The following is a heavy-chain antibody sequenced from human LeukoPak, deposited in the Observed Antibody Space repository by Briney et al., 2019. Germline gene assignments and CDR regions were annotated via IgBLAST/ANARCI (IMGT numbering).Heavy chain of an antibody. CDR2: IYSSGNT. CDR3: AREGPYSGRWYYFDY. Sequence: PSETLSLTSTVSVGSMRSYFWSWIRQPAGKGLEWIGRIYSSGNTNYNPSLKSRVTMSVDTSKNQFSLKLTSVTAADTACYYCAREGPYSGRWYYFDYWGQGILVTVSS. D-gene: IGHD6-13*01. J-gene: IGHJ4*02. CDR1: VGSMRSYF. V-gene: IGHV4-4*07.